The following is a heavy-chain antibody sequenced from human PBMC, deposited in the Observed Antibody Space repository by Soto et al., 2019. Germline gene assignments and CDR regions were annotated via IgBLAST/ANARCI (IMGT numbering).Heavy chain of an antibody. CDR3: ARDNQYSGYDFASRFDY. Sequence: SETLSLTCTVSGGSISSGGYYWSWIRQHPGKGLEWIGYIYYSGSTYYNPSLKSRVTISLDTSKNQFSLKLSSVTAADTAVYYCARDNQYSGYDFASRFDYWGQGTLVTVSS. D-gene: IGHD5-12*01. CDR1: GGSISSGGYY. V-gene: IGHV4-31*03. J-gene: IGHJ4*02. CDR2: IYYSGST.